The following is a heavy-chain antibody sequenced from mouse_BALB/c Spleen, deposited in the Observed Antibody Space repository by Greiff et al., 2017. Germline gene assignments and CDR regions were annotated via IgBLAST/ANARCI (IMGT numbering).Heavy chain of an antibody. D-gene: IGHD2-2*01. Sequence: EVKVVESGGGLVQPGGSLKLSCAASGFTFSSYGMSWVRQTPDKRLELVATINSNGGSTYYPDSVKGRFTISRDNAKNTLYLQMSSLKSEDTAMYYCAREGYDVDYAMDYWGQGTSVTVSS. CDR2: INSNGGST. CDR3: AREGYDVDYAMDY. V-gene: IGHV5-6-3*01. J-gene: IGHJ4*01. CDR1: GFTFSSYG.